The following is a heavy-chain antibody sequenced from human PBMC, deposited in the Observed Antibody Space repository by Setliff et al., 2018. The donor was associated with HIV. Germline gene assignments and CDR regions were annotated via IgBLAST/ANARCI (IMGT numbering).Heavy chain of an antibody. D-gene: IGHD5-18*01. J-gene: IGHJ5*02. CDR1: GGSISSYY. CDR2: IYTSGST. Sequence: SETLSLTCTVSGGSISSYYWTWIRQPPGKGLEWSGYIYTSGSTNYNPSLKSRVTMSVDTSKTQFSLRLTSVTAADTSVYYCARRWGIRGYSSWGQGMLVTVSS. CDR3: ARRWGIRGYSS. V-gene: IGHV4-4*09.